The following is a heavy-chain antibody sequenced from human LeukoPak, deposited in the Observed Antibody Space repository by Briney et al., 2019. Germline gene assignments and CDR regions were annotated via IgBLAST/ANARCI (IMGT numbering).Heavy chain of an antibody. J-gene: IGHJ4*02. CDR1: GFTFSSYS. CDR2: ISSSSTI. V-gene: IGHV3-48*01. D-gene: IGHD3-22*01. Sequence: GGSLRLSCAASGFTFSSYSMNWVRQAPGKGLEWVSYISSSSTIYYADSVKGRFTISRDNAKNSLYLQMNSLRAEDTAVYYCAREGYFDSSGGFWGQGTLVTVSS. CDR3: AREGYFDSSGGF.